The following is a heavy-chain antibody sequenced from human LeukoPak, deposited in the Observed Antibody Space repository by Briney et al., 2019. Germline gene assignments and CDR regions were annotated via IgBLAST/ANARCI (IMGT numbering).Heavy chain of an antibody. V-gene: IGHV3-7*01. D-gene: IGHD3-10*01. CDR2: IKQDGSEK. CDR3: ARHPYYYGSGSYFDY. J-gene: IGHJ4*02. Sequence: QSGGSLRLSCAASGFTFSSYWMSWVRQAPGKGLEWVANIKQDGSEKYYVDSVKGRFTISRDNAKNSLYLQMNSLRAEDTAVYYCARHPYYYGSGSYFDYWGQGTLVTVSS. CDR1: GFTFSSYW.